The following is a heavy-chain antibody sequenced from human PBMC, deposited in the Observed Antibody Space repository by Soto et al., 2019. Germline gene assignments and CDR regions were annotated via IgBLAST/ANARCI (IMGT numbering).Heavy chain of an antibody. V-gene: IGHV1-69*12. J-gene: IGHJ4*02. CDR3: ARDWYASGSRCQFCY. D-gene: IGHD3-10*01. CDR1: GGTFSSYA. Sequence: QVQLVQSGAEVKKPGSSVKVSCKASGGTFSSYAISWVRQAPGQGLEWMGGIIPIFGTANYSQKFQGRVTITADESTSTAYMELSSLRSEDTAVDYCARDWYASGSRCQFCYWGQGTLVTVSS. CDR2: IIPIFGTA.